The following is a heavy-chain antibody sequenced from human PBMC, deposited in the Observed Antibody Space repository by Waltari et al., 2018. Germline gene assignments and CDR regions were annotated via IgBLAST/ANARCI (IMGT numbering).Heavy chain of an antibody. Sequence: QVQLQQWGAGLLKPSETLSLTCAVYGGSFSCYSWTWIRQPPWKGLEWIGDINHSVSTKSNGSLKGRVTIAIDTAKNQVSLKLSSGTAADTAVYYCARRGKGRITMVRGVYYHGMEVWGQGTTVNVSS. CDR3: ARRGKGRITMVRGVYYHGMEV. CDR1: GGSFSCYS. J-gene: IGHJ6*02. V-gene: IGHV4-34*01. D-gene: IGHD3-10*01. CDR2: INHSVST.